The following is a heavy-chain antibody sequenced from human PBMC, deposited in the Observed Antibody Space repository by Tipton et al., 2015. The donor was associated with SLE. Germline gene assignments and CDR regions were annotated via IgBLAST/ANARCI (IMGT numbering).Heavy chain of an antibody. CDR3: ARDPGYTSSSVFDF. J-gene: IGHJ4*02. CDR1: GYTFTTSG. CDR2: ISSDNGNT. Sequence: QSGAEVKKPGASVKVSCKASGYTFTTSGISWVRQAPGQGLEWIGWISSDNGNTNYAQKVRGRVIMTTDTSTSTAYMELRSLRSDDTALYFCARDPGYTSSSVFDFWGQGTLVTVSS. D-gene: IGHD6-6*01. V-gene: IGHV1-18*01.